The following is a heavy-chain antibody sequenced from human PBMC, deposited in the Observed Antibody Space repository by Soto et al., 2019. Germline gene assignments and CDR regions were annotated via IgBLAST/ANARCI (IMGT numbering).Heavy chain of an antibody. CDR3: ARGQRFSDWFDP. CDR2: IYGSGST. Sequence: SETLSLTCTISGGAIGSHYWTWIRQPAGKGLEWIGRIYGSGSTKYNPSLQSRVTMSLDTSKNQFSLRLESVTAADTAVYYCARGQRFSDWFDPWGQGTLVTVS. D-gene: IGHD3-3*01. V-gene: IGHV4-4*07. CDR1: GGAIGSHY. J-gene: IGHJ5*02.